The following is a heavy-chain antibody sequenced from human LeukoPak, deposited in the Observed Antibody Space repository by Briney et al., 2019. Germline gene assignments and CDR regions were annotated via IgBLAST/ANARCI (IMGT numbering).Heavy chain of an antibody. CDR2: IYPSDSDT. V-gene: IGHV5-51*01. CDR3: ARSPKNVAYNSGLDYFDF. J-gene: IGHJ4*02. CDR1: GYSFTSYW. Sequence: GESLKISCKGSGYSFTSYWIGWVRQMPGKGLEWMGIIYPSDSDTRYSPSFQGQVTISADKSISTAYLQWSSLKASDTAMFYCARSPKNVAYNSGLDYFDFWGQGTLVTVSS. D-gene: IGHD5-12*01.